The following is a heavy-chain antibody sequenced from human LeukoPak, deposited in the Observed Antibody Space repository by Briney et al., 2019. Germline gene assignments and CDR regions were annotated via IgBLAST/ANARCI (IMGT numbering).Heavy chain of an antibody. J-gene: IGHJ4*02. Sequence: SETLSLTCSVSGGSISSYYWGWIRQPPGKGLEWIGCIYYSGSTNYNPSLKSRVTISVDTSKNQFSLKLTSVTAADTAVYYCARGGRWLQSYFDYWGQGTLVTVSS. CDR1: GGSISSYY. CDR3: ARGGRWLQSYFDY. CDR2: IYYSGST. V-gene: IGHV4-59*01. D-gene: IGHD5-12*01.